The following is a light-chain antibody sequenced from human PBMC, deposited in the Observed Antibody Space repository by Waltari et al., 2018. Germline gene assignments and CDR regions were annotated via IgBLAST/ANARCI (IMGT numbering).Light chain of an antibody. CDR2: KDT. Sequence: SFELTQPPSLSVSPGQTARITCSGDALSKQYAHWHQQRPGLAPVLGIYKDTERPSGIPERFSGSSSVTTVTLTISGVQAEAEADYYCQSADSSGSVVFGGGTKLTVL. CDR1: ALSKQY. CDR3: QSADSSGSVV. V-gene: IGLV3-25*03. J-gene: IGLJ2*01.